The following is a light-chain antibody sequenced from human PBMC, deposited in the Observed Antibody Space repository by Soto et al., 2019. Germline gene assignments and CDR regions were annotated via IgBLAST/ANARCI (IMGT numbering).Light chain of an antibody. CDR2: AAS. V-gene: IGKV1-12*01. J-gene: IGKJ1*01. CDR3: QQANSVPQT. Sequence: DIQMTQSPSSVYASVGVRVTMTCRASQGISSWLVWYQQKAGKAPKLLIYAASKLQSGVPSRFSGSVSGTDFNLPISHLQPEDSANYYCQQANSVPQTFGQVTKLEIK. CDR1: QGISSW.